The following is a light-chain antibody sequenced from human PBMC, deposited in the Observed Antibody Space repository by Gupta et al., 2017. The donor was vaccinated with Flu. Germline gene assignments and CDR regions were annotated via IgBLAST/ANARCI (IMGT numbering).Light chain of an antibody. V-gene: IGKV3-20*01. CDR3: QHQHSSPWT. J-gene: IGKJ1*01. CDR2: GAS. Sequence: EIVLTQSPGTLSLSPGERATLSCRARQSVGSSYLAWYQQKPGQAPRLLIYGASSRATGVPDRFSGSGSGTEFTLTISRRDPEDFAVYYCQHQHSSPWTFGQGTXVEIK. CDR1: QSVGSSY.